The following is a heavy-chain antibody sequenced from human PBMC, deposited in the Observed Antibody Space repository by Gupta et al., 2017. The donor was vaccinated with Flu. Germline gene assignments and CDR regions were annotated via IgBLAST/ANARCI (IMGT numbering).Heavy chain of an antibody. V-gene: IGHV3-21*01. CDR2: ISSSSSYI. Sequence: EVQLVESGGGLVKPGGSLRLSCAASGFTFSSYSMNWVRQAPGKGLEWVSSISSSSSYIYYADSVKGRFTISRDNAKNSLYLQMNSLRAEDTAVYYCARDLQVRNTQQYYYYGMDVWGQGTTVTVSS. J-gene: IGHJ6*02. CDR1: GFTFSSYS. CDR3: ARDLQVRNTQQYYYYGMDV. D-gene: IGHD3-10*01.